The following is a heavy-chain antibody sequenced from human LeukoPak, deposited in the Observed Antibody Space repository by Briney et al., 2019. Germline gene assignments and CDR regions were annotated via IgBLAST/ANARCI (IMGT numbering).Heavy chain of an antibody. CDR1: GFTFSSYA. Sequence: GGSLRLSCAASGFTFSSYAMHWARQAPGKGLEWVAVISYDGSNKYYADSVKGRFTISRDNAKNSLYLQMNSLRAEDTAVYYCARGRYFDYWGQGTLVTVSS. CDR3: ARGRYFDY. V-gene: IGHV3-30*04. CDR2: ISYDGSNK. J-gene: IGHJ4*02.